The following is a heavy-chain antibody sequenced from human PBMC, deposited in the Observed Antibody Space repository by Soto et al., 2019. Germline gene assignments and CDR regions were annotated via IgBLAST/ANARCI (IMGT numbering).Heavy chain of an antibody. V-gene: IGHV3-30*03. CDR3: TIVRAADSALDH. Sequence: QVQLVGSGGGVVQPGRSLTLSCVGSGFIFSNNGRHWVRQTPGKGLEWVAFMSYDGSDTFYADSVKGRFTISRDNSKNTLFLHMSKLRAEDTAMYYCTIVRAADSALDHWGQGTLVTVSS. J-gene: IGHJ4*02. CDR2: MSYDGSDT. CDR1: GFIFSNNG. D-gene: IGHD3-10*02.